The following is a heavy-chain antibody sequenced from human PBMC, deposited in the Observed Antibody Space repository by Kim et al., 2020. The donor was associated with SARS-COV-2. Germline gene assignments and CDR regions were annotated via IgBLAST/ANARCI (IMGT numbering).Heavy chain of an antibody. CDR3: AKDLSLGYRSSGGITTSLDF. CDR1: GFTFSSYG. D-gene: IGHD3-10*01. V-gene: IGHV3-30*18. CDR2: ISYDGSNK. Sequence: GGSLRLSCAASGFTFSSYGMHWVRQAPGKGLEWVAVISYDGSNKYYADSVKGRFTISRDNSKNTLYLQMNSLRAEDTAVYYCAKDLSLGYRSSGGITTSLDFWGQGTLVTVSS. J-gene: IGHJ4*02.